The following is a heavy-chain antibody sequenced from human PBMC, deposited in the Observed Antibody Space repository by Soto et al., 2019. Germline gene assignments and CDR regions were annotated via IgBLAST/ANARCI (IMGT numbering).Heavy chain of an antibody. Sequence: ASVKVSCKASGYTFTSYYMHWVRQAPGQGLEWMGIINPSGGSTSYAQKFQGRVTMTRDTSTSTVYMELSSLRSEDTAVYYCARDRRFGYPPSWDIVVVAGAQYYYYMDVWGKGTTVTVSS. CDR3: ARDRRFGYPPSWDIVVVAGAQYYYYMDV. CDR2: INPSGGST. V-gene: IGHV1-46*03. J-gene: IGHJ6*03. CDR1: GYTFTSYY. D-gene: IGHD2-15*01.